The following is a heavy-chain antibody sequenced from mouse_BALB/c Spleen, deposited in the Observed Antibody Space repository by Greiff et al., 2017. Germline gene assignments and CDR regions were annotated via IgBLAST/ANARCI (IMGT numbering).Heavy chain of an antibody. V-gene: IGHV5-6-3*01. Sequence: DVMLVESGGGLVQPGGSLKLSCAASGFTFSSYGMSWVRQTPDKRLELVATINSNGGSTYYPDSVKGRFTISRDNAKNTLYLQMSSLKSEDTAMYYCARDDYRYDGDYYAMDYWGQGTSVTVSS. D-gene: IGHD2-14*01. J-gene: IGHJ4*01. CDR2: INSNGGST. CDR3: ARDDYRYDGDYYAMDY. CDR1: GFTFSSYG.